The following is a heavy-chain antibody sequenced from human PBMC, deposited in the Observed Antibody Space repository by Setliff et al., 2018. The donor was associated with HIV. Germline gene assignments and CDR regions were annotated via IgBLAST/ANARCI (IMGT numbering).Heavy chain of an antibody. Sequence: SETLSLTCAVSGYSISSGCYWGWIRQPPGKGLEWIGSMYHTGSTYYNPSLKSRVTISVDTSKNQFSLKLSSVTAADTAVYYCNIYYYYYMDVWGKGTTVTVS. J-gene: IGHJ6*03. CDR3: NIYYYYYMDV. CDR1: GYSISSGCY. V-gene: IGHV4-38-2*01. CDR2: MYHTGST.